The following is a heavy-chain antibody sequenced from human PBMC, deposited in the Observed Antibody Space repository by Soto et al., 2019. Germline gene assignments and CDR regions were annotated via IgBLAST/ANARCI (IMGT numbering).Heavy chain of an antibody. V-gene: IGHV1-3*01. CDR1: GYRFATYV. D-gene: IGHD2-2*01. CDR2: INPENGNT. J-gene: IGHJ6*01. CDR3: VRNIAAVGTLYQNYYGMDV. Sequence: GASVKVSCKTSGYRFATYVMHWVRQAPGQRLEWMGWINPENGNTKYSQKFQGRVTITREISASTAYMELSSLRSEDTAVYYCVRNIAAVGTLYQNYYGMDVWGQGTTVTVSS.